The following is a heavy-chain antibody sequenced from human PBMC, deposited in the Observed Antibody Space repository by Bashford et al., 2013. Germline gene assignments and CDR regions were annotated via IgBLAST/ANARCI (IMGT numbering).Heavy chain of an antibody. CDR3: ARAAYYYGSEGFDP. Sequence: GGSLRLSCAASGFTFSTYWMHWVRQAPGKGLVWVSRINSDGSSTSYADSVKGRFTISRDNAKNTLYLQMNSLRAEDTAVYYCARAAYYYGSEGFDPWGQGTLVTVSS. J-gene: IGHJ5*02. V-gene: IGHV3-74*01. D-gene: IGHD3-10*01. CDR2: INSDGSST. CDR1: GFTFSTYW.